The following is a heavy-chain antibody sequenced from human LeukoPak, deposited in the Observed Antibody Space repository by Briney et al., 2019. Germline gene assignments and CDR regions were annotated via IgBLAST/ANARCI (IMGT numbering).Heavy chain of an antibody. CDR1: DFSFITYA. J-gene: IGHJ4*02. V-gene: IGHV3-23*01. CDR2: ISGSGDTT. Sequence: PGGSLRLSCAGSDFSFITYAMSWVRQAPGKGLEWVSGISGSGDTTYYADSVKGRFTISRDNSKNTVYLQMNSLRAEDTAVYYCAKDDGWLQYNYWGQGTLVTVSS. CDR3: AKDDGWLQYNY. D-gene: IGHD5-24*01.